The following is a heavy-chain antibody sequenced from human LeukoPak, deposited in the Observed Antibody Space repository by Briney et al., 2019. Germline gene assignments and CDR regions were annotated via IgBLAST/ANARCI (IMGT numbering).Heavy chain of an antibody. CDR3: ARGYDWLPAYFDY. D-gene: IGHD3-9*01. CDR1: GGSISSYY. J-gene: IGHJ4*02. V-gene: IGHV4-59*01. CDR2: IYYSGST. Sequence: SETLSLTCTVSGGSISSYYWSWIRQPPGKGLEWIGYIYYSGSTNYNPSLKSRVTISVDTSKNQFSLKLSSVTAADTAVYYCARGYDWLPAYFDYRGQGTLVTVSS.